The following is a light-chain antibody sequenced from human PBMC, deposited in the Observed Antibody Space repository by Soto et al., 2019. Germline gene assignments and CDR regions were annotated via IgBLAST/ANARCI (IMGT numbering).Light chain of an antibody. Sequence: EIVGTQSPATLYVSPGESVSLYCRASQGVRSDLAWYRQRPGQAPSLLIHDASSRATGVPARFSGSGSGTGFVRTISCLQSEDFAIYYCHQYDACPLTFGGGTKVEIK. CDR2: DAS. CDR1: QGVRSD. J-gene: IGKJ4*01. CDR3: HQYDACPLT. V-gene: IGKV3-15*01.